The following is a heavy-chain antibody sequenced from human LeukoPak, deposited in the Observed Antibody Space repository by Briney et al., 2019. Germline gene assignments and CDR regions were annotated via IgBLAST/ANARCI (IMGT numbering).Heavy chain of an antibody. CDR3: AKDPPTSDGAFDY. CDR1: GFTFSSFG. D-gene: IGHD2/OR15-2a*01. CDR2: ISGSGGST. J-gene: IGHJ4*02. V-gene: IGHV3-23*01. Sequence: GGSLRLSCAASGFTFSSFGMHWVRQAPGKGLEWVSAISGSGGSTYYADSVKGRFTISRDNSKNTLYLQMNSLRAEDTAVYYCAKDPPTSDGAFDYWGQGILVTVSS.